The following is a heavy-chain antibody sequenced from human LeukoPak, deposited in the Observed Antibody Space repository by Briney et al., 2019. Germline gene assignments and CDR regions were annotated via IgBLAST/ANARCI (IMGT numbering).Heavy chain of an antibody. Sequence: PGGSLRLSCAASGFTFDDYAMHWVRQAPGKGLEWVSGISWNSGSIGYADSVKGRFTISRDNAKNSLYLQMNSLRAEDTALYYCAKVLFGSESYYNGLGLDYWGQGTLVTVSS. D-gene: IGHD3-10*01. CDR2: ISWNSGSI. J-gene: IGHJ4*02. CDR3: AKVLFGSESYYNGLGLDY. V-gene: IGHV3-9*01. CDR1: GFTFDDYA.